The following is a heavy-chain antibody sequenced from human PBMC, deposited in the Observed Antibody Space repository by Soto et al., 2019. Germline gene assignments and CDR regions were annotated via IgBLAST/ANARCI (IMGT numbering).Heavy chain of an antibody. CDR3: ARGGYSGYDGFDY. Sequence: EVQLVESGGGLVQPGGSLRLSCAASGFTFSSYAMHWVRQAPGKGLEYVSAISSNGGSTYYANSVKGRFTISRDNSKNTLYLQMGSLRAEDMAVYYCARGGYSGYDGFDYRGQGTLVTVSS. D-gene: IGHD5-12*01. CDR1: GFTFSSYA. V-gene: IGHV3-64*01. CDR2: ISSNGGST. J-gene: IGHJ4*02.